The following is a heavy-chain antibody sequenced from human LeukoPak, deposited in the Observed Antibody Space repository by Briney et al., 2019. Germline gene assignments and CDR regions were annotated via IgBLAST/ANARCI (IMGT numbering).Heavy chain of an antibody. J-gene: IGHJ3*02. CDR2: IYPGESDT. CDR3: ARQNSGSYAGYAFDI. CDR1: GYSFTSYW. Sequence: GESLKISCKGSGYSFTSYWIGWVRQMPGKGLEWMGIIYPGESDTRYSPSFQGQVTISADKSISTAYLQWSSLKASDTAMYYCARQNSGSYAGYAFDIWGQGTMVTVSS. D-gene: IGHD1-26*01. V-gene: IGHV5-51*01.